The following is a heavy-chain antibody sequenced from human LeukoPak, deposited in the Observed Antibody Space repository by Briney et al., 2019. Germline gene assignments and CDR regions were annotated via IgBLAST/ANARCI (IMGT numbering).Heavy chain of an antibody. CDR1: GVSITSYH. J-gene: IGHJ4*01. D-gene: IGHD3-22*01. Sequence: PSETLSLTCTVSGVSITSYHWSWIRQFAGKKLEWLGRVHADGTSNYNPSLKSRVTMSVDTSKNQFSLILTSVTAADTAVYYCARDGLYSSGYSYFDYWGHGTLVTVSS. V-gene: IGHV4-4*07. CDR2: VHADGTS. CDR3: ARDGLYSSGYSYFDY.